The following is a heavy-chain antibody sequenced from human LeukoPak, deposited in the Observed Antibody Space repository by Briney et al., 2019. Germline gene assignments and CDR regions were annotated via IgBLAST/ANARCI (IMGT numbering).Heavy chain of an antibody. J-gene: IGHJ3*02. V-gene: IGHV4-30-2*01. CDR2: IYRSGST. D-gene: IGHD3-10*01. CDR1: GGSISSGDYS. Sequence: SETLNLTCAVSGGSISSGDYSWSWIRQPPGKGLEWIGYIYRSGSTYYNPSLKSRVTMSLDRSKNQFSLKLSSVTAADTAVYYCASCMVRGVIRGFDIWGQETVVPLFS. CDR3: ASCMVRGVIRGFDI.